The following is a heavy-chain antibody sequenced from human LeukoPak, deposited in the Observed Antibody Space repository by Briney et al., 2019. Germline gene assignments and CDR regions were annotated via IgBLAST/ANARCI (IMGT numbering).Heavy chain of an antibody. D-gene: IGHD4-17*01. CDR1: GFTFSSYG. V-gene: IGHV3-33*07. J-gene: IGHJ4*02. CDR3: ATTYGDPSYYFDY. CDR2: IWYDGSNK. Sequence: PGGSLRLSCSASGFTFSSYGMYWVRQAPGKGLEWVAVIWYDGSNKYYADSVKGRFTISRDNSKNTLYLQMNSLRAEDTAVYYCATTYGDPSYYFDYWGQGTLVTVSS.